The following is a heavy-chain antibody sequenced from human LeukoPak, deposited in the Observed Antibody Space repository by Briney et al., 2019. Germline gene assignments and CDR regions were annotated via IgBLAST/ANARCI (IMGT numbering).Heavy chain of an antibody. J-gene: IGHJ6*03. V-gene: IGHV3-23*01. CDR3: AKDGPLWLGYYYYYMDV. Sequence: GESLRLSCAASGFTFSSYAMSWVRQAPGKGLEWVSAISGSGGSTYYADSVKGRFTISRDNSKNTLYLQMNSLRAEDTAVYYCAKDGPLWLGYYYYYMDVWGKGTTVTVSS. CDR2: ISGSGGST. D-gene: IGHD5-18*01. CDR1: GFTFSSYA.